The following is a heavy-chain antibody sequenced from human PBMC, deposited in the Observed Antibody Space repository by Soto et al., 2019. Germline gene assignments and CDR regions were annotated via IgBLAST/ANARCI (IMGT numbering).Heavy chain of an antibody. J-gene: IGHJ4*02. V-gene: IGHV3-21*01. Sequence: PGGSLRLSCAASGFTFTRYSMNWVRQAPGKGLEWVSSISCTTKYIYYADSMKGRFTVSRDNAKNSVYLEMNSLSAEDTALYYCARESEDLTSNFDYWGQGTLVTVSS. CDR3: ARESEDLTSNFDY. CDR2: ISCTTKYI. CDR1: GFTFTRYS.